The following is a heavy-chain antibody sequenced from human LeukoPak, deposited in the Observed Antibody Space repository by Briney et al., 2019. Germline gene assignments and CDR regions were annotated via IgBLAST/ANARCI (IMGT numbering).Heavy chain of an antibody. CDR1: GLSYSDSY. V-gene: IGHV3-11*05. CDR2: ISSSGSYT. Sequence: GGSLRLTCAASGLSYSDSYMTWIRQAPGKGLEWVSYISSSGSYTNYADSVQGRFTTSRDNAKSSLYLQMNSLRVEDTAVYYCAKGTGGYYGPFDSWGQGTLVTVSS. J-gene: IGHJ4*02. CDR3: AKGTGGYYGPFDS. D-gene: IGHD3-22*01.